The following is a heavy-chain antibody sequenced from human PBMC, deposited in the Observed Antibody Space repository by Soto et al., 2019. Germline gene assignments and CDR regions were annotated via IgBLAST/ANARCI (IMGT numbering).Heavy chain of an antibody. D-gene: IGHD3-3*01. CDR2: INHSGST. V-gene: IGHV4-34*01. CDR1: GGSFSGYY. CDR3: ARGRVTIFGVVIGPYYYYGMDV. J-gene: IGHJ6*02. Sequence: ETLSLTCAVYGGSFSGYYWSWIRQPPGKGLEWIGEINHSGSTNYNPSLKSRVTISVDTSKNQFSLKLSSVTAADTAVYYCARGRVTIFGVVIGPYYYYGMDVWGQGTTVTVSS.